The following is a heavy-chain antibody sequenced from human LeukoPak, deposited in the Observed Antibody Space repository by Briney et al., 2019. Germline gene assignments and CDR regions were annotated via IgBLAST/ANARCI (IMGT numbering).Heavy chain of an antibody. D-gene: IGHD3-22*01. V-gene: IGHV3-30*03. CDR2: ISYDGSNK. J-gene: IGHJ3*02. CDR1: GFTFSSYG. CDR3: ARAPMWLPGAFDI. Sequence: PGGSLRLSCAPSGFTFSSYGMHWVRQAPGKGLEWVALISYDGSNKYYADSVKGRFTISRDNSKNTLYLQMNSLRAEDTAVYYCARAPMWLPGAFDIWGQGTMVTVSS.